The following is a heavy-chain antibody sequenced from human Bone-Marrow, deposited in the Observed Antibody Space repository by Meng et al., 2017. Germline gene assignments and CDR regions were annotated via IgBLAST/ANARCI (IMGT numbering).Heavy chain of an antibody. V-gene: IGHV1-69*13. Sequence: SVKVSCKALGGIFSNYVIGWVRQAPGQGPEWMGGINAVFGTTNYAQKFQDRVTIASDESTSTVYMELTRLTSEDTAVYFCASKAGNCISTTCYSLDYWGQGTLVTVSS. CDR1: GGIFSNYV. CDR3: ASKAGNCISTTCYSLDY. J-gene: IGHJ4*02. CDR2: INAVFGTT. D-gene: IGHD2-2*01.